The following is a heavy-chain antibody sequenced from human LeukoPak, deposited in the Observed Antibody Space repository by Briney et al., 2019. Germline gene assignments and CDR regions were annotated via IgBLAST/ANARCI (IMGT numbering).Heavy chain of an antibody. CDR3: AKDVGKWESLHFFDY. J-gene: IGHJ4*02. D-gene: IGHD1-26*01. V-gene: IGHV3-23*01. Sequence: PGGSLRLSCLTSGFTFSTNAMSWVRQAPGKGLEWISGINGSGASTYYADSVTGRFTISRDNSRNTLYLQMNSLRGDDTAVYYCAKDVGKWESLHFFDYWGQGTLVTVSS. CDR1: GFTFSTNA. CDR2: INGSGAST.